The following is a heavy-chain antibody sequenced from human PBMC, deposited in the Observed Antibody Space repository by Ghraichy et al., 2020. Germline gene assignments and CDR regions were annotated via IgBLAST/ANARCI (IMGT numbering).Heavy chain of an antibody. D-gene: IGHD3-22*01. V-gene: IGHV4-34*01. Sequence: GSLRLSCAVYGGSFSGYYWSWIRQPPGKGLEWIGEINHSGSTNYNPSLKSRVTISVDTSKNQFSLKLSSVTAADTAVYYCARRGYYYDSSGYYYLIDYWGQGTLVTVSS. CDR3: ARRGYYYDSSGYYYLIDY. CDR1: GGSFSGYY. CDR2: INHSGST. J-gene: IGHJ4*02.